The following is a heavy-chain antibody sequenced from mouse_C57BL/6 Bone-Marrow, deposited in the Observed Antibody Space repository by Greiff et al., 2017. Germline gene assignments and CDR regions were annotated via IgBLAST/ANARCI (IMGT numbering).Heavy chain of an antibody. CDR3: ARPYYSNRFDY. J-gene: IGHJ2*01. Sequence: EVQLVESGGDLVKPGGSLKLSCAASGFTFSSYGMSWVRQTPDKRLEWVATISSGGSYTYYPDSVKGRFTISRDNSKNTLYLQMSSLKSEDTAMYYCARPYYSNRFDYWGQGTTLTVSS. D-gene: IGHD2-5*01. CDR2: ISSGGSYT. CDR1: GFTFSSYG. V-gene: IGHV5-6*01.